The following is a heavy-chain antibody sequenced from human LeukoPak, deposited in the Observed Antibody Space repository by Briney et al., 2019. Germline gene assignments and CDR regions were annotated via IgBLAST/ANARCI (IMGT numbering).Heavy chain of an antibody. CDR3: ARDGSHAFDI. CDR2: ISSSSSYI. J-gene: IGHJ3*02. V-gene: IGHV3-21*01. Sequence: GGSLRLSCAASGFTFSSYSMNWVRQAPGKGLEWVSSISSSSSYIYYADSVKGRFTISGDNAKNSLYLQMNSLRAEDTAVYYCARDGSHAFDIWGQGTMVTVSS. CDR1: GFTFSSYS.